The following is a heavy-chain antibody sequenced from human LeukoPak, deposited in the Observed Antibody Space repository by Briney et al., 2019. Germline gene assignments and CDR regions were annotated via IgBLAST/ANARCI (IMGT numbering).Heavy chain of an antibody. CDR1: GGSISSYY. V-gene: IGHV4-59*08. Sequence: SETLSLTCTVSGGSISSYYWSWIRQPPGKGLEWIGYIYYSGSTNYNPSLKSRVTISVDTSKNQFSLKLSSETAADTAVYYCARLVYDILTGYSSYYFDYWGQGTLVTVSS. CDR3: ARLVYDILTGYSSYYFDY. CDR2: IYYSGST. J-gene: IGHJ4*02. D-gene: IGHD3-9*01.